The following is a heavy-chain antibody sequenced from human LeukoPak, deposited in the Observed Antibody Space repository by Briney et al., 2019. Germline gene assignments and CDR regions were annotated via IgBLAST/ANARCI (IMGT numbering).Heavy chain of an antibody. V-gene: IGHV3-23*01. CDR3: AKGGYSGYDADAFDI. CDR2: ISGSGGST. J-gene: IGHJ3*02. CDR1: GFTFSSYG. Sequence: GGSLRLSCAASGFTFSSYGMSWVRQAPGKGLEWVSTISGSGGSTYYADSVKGRLTISRDNSKNTLYLQMNSLRAEDTAVYYCAKGGYSGYDADAFDIWGQGTMVTVSS. D-gene: IGHD5-12*01.